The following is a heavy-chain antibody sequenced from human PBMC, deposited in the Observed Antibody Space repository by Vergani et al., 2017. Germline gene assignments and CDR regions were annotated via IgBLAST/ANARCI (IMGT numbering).Heavy chain of an antibody. CDR3: ARTTGDPYTYDYDNHMDV. D-gene: IGHD3-16*01. J-gene: IGHJ6*03. CDR1: GFTFSSYA. V-gene: IGHV3-30-3*01. CDR2: ISYDGSNK. Sequence: QVQLVESGGGVVQPGRSLRLSCAASGFTFSSYAMHWVRQAPGKGLEWVAVISYDGSNKYYADSVKGRFTISRDNSKNTLYLQMNSLRAEDTAVYYCARTTGDPYTYDYDNHMDVWGKGTTVTV.